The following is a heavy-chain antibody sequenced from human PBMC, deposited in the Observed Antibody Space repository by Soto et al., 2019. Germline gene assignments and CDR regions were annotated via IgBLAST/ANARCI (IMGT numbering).Heavy chain of an antibody. CDR1: GGTFSSYA. CDR3: ARVSSRDGYILMAWFDY. CDR2: IIPIFGTA. V-gene: IGHV1-69*12. J-gene: IGHJ4*02. D-gene: IGHD2-8*01. Sequence: QVQLVQSGAEVKKPGSSVKVSCKASGGTFSSYAISWVRQAPGQGLEWMGGIIPIFGTANYAQKFQGRVTITADESTSTAYRELSSLRSEDTAVYYCARVSSRDGYILMAWFDYWGQGTLVTVSS.